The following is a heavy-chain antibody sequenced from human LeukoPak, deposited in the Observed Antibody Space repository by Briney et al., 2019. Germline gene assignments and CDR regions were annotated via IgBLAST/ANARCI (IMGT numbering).Heavy chain of an antibody. V-gene: IGHV4-38-2*01. J-gene: IGHJ5*02. D-gene: IGHD6-13*01. CDR2: IYHSGST. Sequence: SETLSLTCAVFGYSISSGYSWGWIRQPPGKVLEWIGSIYHSGSTYYNPSLKSRVTLSVDTSKNQFSLKLSSVTAADTAVYYCARHGPESSSWPNWFDPWGQGTLVTVSS. CDR3: ARHGPESSSWPNWFDP. CDR1: GYSISSGYS.